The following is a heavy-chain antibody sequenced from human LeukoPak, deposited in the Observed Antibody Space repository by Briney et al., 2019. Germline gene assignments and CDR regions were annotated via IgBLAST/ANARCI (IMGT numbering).Heavy chain of an antibody. Sequence: GGSLRLSCAASGLTFSSYWMTWVRQGPGKGLEWVATISPDGNRENYVDSVKGRFSISRDNAKNSLLLQMRSLRAEDTAMYYCASTFPYCSSGTCALGGQGTLVTVSS. J-gene: IGHJ4*02. CDR2: ISPDGNRE. CDR3: ASTFPYCSSGTCAL. CDR1: GLTFSSYW. V-gene: IGHV3-7*01. D-gene: IGHD2-15*01.